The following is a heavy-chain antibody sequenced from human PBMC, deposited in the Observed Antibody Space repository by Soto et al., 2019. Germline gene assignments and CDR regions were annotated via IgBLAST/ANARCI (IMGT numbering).Heavy chain of an antibody. CDR3: ARYQKGPFDY. CDR1: GGSISSGYDY. J-gene: IGHJ4*02. Sequence: PSETLSLTGTVSGGSISSGYDYWSWIRQPPGKGLEWIGYIYYIGSTYYNPSLKSRVTISVDTSKNQFSLKLSSVTAADTAVYYCARYQKGPFDYWGQGTLVTVSS. CDR2: IYYIGST. V-gene: IGHV4-30-4*01. D-gene: IGHD2-2*01.